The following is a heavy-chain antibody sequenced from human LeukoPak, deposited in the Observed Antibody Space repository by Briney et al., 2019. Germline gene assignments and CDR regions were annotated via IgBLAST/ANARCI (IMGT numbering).Heavy chain of an antibody. V-gene: IGHV1-8*01. CDR2: MNPNSGNT. Sequence: ASVKVSCKASGYTFTSCDINWVRQATGQGLEWMGWMNPNSGNTGYTQKFQGRVTMTRNTSISTAYMELSSLRSEDTAVYYCARVWSSSWSYYYYYYYMDVWGKGTTVTISS. D-gene: IGHD6-13*01. CDR1: GYTFTSCD. CDR3: ARVWSSSWSYYYYYYYMDV. J-gene: IGHJ6*03.